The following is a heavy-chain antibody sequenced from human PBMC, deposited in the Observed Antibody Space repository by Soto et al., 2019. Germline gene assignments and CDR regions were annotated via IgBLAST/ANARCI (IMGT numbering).Heavy chain of an antibody. Sequence: EVQLLESGGDLVQPGGSLRLSCVASGFTFTDYWMSWVRQAPGKGLEWVANIKQDGGQEYSVYSVKGRFTISRDNAKNSLYLQMKNLKAEYTAVYSCARDPYCGRNSCYYNYWGQGTLGTVSS. CDR3: ARDPYCGRNSCYYNY. CDR2: IKQDGGQE. V-gene: IGHV3-7*01. CDR1: GFTFTDYW. J-gene: IGHJ4*02. D-gene: IGHD2-21*01.